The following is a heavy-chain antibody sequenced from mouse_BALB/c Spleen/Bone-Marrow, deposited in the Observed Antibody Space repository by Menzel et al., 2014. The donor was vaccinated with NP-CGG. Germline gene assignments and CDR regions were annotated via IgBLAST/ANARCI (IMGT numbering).Heavy chain of an antibody. CDR2: IDPANGNT. D-gene: IGHD1-1*01. Sequence: EVHLVESGAELVKPGASVKLSCTASGFNIKDTYMHWVKQRPEQGLEWIGGIDPANGNTKYDPKFQGKATITADTSSNAAYLQLNSLTSEDTAVYYCARYYYGTRYYFDYWGQGTTLTVSS. V-gene: IGHV14-3*02. CDR3: ARYYYGTRYYFDY. J-gene: IGHJ2*01. CDR1: GFNIKDTY.